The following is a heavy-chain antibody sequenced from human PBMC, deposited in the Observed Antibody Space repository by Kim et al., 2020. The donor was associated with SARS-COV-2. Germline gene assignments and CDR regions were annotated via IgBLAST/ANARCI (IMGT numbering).Heavy chain of an antibody. CDR2: ISYDGSNK. J-gene: IGHJ4*02. CDR1: GFTFSSYA. Sequence: GGSLRLSCAASGFTFSSYAMHWVRQAPGKGLEWVAVISYDGSNKYYVDSVKGRFTISRDNSKNTLYLQMNSLRAEDTAVYYCARSNMSRPPYFDYWGQGTLVTVSS. D-gene: IGHD2-8*01. V-gene: IGHV3-30*04. CDR3: ARSNMSRPPYFDY.